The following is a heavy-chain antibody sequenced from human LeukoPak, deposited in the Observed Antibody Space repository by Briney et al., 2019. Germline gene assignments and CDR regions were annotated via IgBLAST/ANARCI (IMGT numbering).Heavy chain of an antibody. CDR3: ARVRGYCSSTSCYNNWFDP. CDR1: GYTFTGYY. D-gene: IGHD2-2*02. V-gene: IGHV1-2*02. CDR2: INPNSGGT. Sequence: ASVKVSCKASGYTFTGYYMHWVRQAPGQGLEWTGWINPNSGGTNYAQKFQGRVTMTRDTSISTAYMELSRLRSDDTAVYYCARVRGYCSSTSCYNNWFDPWGQGTLVTVSS. J-gene: IGHJ5*02.